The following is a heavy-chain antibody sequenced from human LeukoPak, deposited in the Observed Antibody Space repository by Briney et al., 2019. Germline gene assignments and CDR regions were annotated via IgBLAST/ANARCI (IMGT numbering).Heavy chain of an antibody. CDR3: ARDRGSSSWYYSDDAFDI. V-gene: IGHV1-18*01. Sequence: WASVKVSCKASGYTFTSYGISWVRQAPGQGLEWMGWISAYNGNTNYAQKLQGRVTMTTDTSTSTAYMELRSLRSDDTAVYYCARDRGSSSWYYSDDAFDIWGQGTMVTVSP. J-gene: IGHJ3*02. CDR2: ISAYNGNT. CDR1: GYTFTSYG. D-gene: IGHD6-13*01.